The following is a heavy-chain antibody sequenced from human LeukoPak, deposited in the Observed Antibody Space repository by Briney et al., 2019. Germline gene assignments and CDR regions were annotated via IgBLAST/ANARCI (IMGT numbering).Heavy chain of an antibody. Sequence: SVKVSCKASGGTFSSYAISWVRQAPGQGLEWMGGIIPIFGTANYAQKFQGRVTITADKSTSTAYMELSSLRSEDTAVYYCARGGLGFYTAPVAGVNAFDIWGQGTMVTVSS. V-gene: IGHV1-69*06. J-gene: IGHJ3*02. CDR1: GGTFSSYA. CDR3: ARGGLGFYTAPVAGVNAFDI. CDR2: IIPIFGTA. D-gene: IGHD7-27*01.